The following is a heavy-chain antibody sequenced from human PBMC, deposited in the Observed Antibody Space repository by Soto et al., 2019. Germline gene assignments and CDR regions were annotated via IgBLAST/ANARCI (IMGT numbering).Heavy chain of an antibody. CDR3: ARVADYGDAFDI. CDR1: GFTFSSYE. CDR2: ISSSGITI. V-gene: IGHV3-48*03. D-gene: IGHD4-17*01. J-gene: IGHJ3*02. Sequence: GGSLRLSCASSGFTFSSYEMNWVRQAPGKGLEWVSYISSSGITIYSADSVKGRFTISRDNAKNSLYLQMNSLRAEDTAVYYCARVADYGDAFDIWGQGTMVTVSS.